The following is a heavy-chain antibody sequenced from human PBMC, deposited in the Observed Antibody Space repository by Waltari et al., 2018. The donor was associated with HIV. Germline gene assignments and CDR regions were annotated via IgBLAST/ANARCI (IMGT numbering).Heavy chain of an antibody. D-gene: IGHD6-13*01. CDR2: IYSGGST. J-gene: IGHJ6*02. V-gene: IGHV3-66*01. CDR3: ARDWAHSSSWSRYYYHGMDV. CDR1: VFTVRRNY. Sequence: EVQLVESGGGLVQPGGSLRLSCAASVFTVRRNYMRRFRQAPGKGLEWVSVIYSGGSTYYADSVKGRFTISRDNSKNTLYLQMNSLRAEDTAVYYCARDWAHSSSWSRYYYHGMDVWGQGTTVTVSS.